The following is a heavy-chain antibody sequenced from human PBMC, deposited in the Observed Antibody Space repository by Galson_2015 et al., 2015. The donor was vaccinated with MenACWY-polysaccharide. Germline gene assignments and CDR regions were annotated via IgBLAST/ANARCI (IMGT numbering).Heavy chain of an antibody. CDR3: ARGRFSTLMDV. CDR1: GGSITSYY. D-gene: IGHD3-3*01. Sequence: LSLTCTVSGGSITSYYWSWIRQPPGKGLEWIGYIYHSGSSNYNPSLKSRVTISGDTSKNQFSLKVTSVTAADTAMYYCARGRFSTLMDVWGQGTTVTVSS. CDR2: IYHSGSS. J-gene: IGHJ6*02. V-gene: IGHV4-59*01.